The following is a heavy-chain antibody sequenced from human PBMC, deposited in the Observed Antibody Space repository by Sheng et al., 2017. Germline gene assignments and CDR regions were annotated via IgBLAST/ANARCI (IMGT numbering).Heavy chain of an antibody. J-gene: IGHJ4*02. CDR3: AAYCSTTSCSSFDY. D-gene: IGHD2-2*01. V-gene: IGHV4-61*02. CDR1: GGSISSGNFY. Sequence: QVQLQESGPGLVKPSQTLSLTCTVSGGSISSGNFYWSWIRQPAGKGLEFIGRVYPSGATNYNPSLKSRVTISLDMSKNQFSLKLNSVTAADTAVYYCAAYCSTTSCSSFDYWGPGTLVTVSS. CDR2: VYPSGAT.